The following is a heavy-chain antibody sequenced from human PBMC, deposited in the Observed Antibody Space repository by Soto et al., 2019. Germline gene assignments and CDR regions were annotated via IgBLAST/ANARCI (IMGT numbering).Heavy chain of an antibody. CDR3: ARPYGSGSYYNFQDYYYYGMDV. Sequence: QVQLVQSGAEVKKPGSSVKVSCKASGGTSSSYAISWVRQAPGQGLEWMGGIIPIFGTANYAQKFQGRVTITADESTSTAYMELRSLRSEDTAVYYCARPYGSGSYYNFQDYYYYGMDVWGQGTTVTVSS. D-gene: IGHD3-10*01. CDR1: GGTSSSYA. J-gene: IGHJ6*02. CDR2: IIPIFGTA. V-gene: IGHV1-69*01.